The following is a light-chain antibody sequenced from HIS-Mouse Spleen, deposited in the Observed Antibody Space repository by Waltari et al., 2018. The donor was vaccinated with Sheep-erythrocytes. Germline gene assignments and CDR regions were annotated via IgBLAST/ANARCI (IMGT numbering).Light chain of an antibody. CDR2: GVS. V-gene: IGLV2-11*01. CDR1: SSDVGGYNY. Sequence: QSALTQPRSVSGSPGQSVTISCTGTSSDVGGYNYVSWSQQHPGKALKLMIYGVSKRPAGVPERFSGSKSGNTASLTISGLQAEDEADYYCCSYAGSYNHVFATGTKVTVL. CDR3: CSYAGSYNHV. J-gene: IGLJ1*01.